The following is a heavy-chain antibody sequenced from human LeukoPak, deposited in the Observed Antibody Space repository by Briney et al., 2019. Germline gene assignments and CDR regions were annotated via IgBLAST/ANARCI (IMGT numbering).Heavy chain of an antibody. CDR2: IYYSGGT. D-gene: IGHD3-22*01. Sequence: PSETLSLTCTVSGGSISSYYWSWIRQPPGKGLEWIGYIYYSGGTNYNPSLKSRVTISVDTSKNQFSLKLSSVTAADTAVYYCAGVTLYYYYDSSGLPSDAFDIWGQGTMVTVSS. CDR1: GGSISSYY. J-gene: IGHJ3*02. CDR3: AGVTLYYYYDSSGLPSDAFDI. V-gene: IGHV4-59*01.